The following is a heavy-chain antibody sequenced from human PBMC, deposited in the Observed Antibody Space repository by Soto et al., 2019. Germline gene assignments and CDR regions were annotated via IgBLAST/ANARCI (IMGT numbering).Heavy chain of an antibody. CDR1: GFTFSNAW. D-gene: IGHD6-6*01. Sequence: GGSLRLSCAASGFTFSNAWMNWVRQAPGKGLEWVGRIKSKTDGGTTDYAAPVKGRFTISRDDSKNTLYLQMNSLKTEDTAVYYCTTDLRLVSPDFDYWGQGTLVTVSS. CDR3: TTDLRLVSPDFDY. J-gene: IGHJ4*02. V-gene: IGHV3-15*07. CDR2: IKSKTDGGTT.